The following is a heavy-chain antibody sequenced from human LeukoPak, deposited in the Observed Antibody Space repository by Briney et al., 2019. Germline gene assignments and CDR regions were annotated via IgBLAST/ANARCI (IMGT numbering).Heavy chain of an antibody. CDR1: GGTFSSYA. D-gene: IGHD3-22*01. V-gene: IGHV1-69*13. J-gene: IGHJ4*02. CDR2: IIPIFGTA. Sequence: SVKVSCKASGGTFSSYAISWVRQASGQGLEWMGGIIPIFGTANYAQKFQGRVTITADESTSTAYMELSSLRSEDTAVYYCARARADGYYDSSGFGYWGQGTLVTVSS. CDR3: ARARADGYYDSSGFGY.